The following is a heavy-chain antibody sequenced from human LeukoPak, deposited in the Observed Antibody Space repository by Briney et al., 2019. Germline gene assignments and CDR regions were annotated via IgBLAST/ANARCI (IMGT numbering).Heavy chain of an antibody. J-gene: IGHJ6*03. CDR1: GGSLTGYS. V-gene: IGHV4-34*01. CDR2: INQVEKT. Sequence: SETLSLTCAVHGGSLTGYSWAWVRQSPGEGLEWIGEINQVEKTIYSPSLESRVSISLEASRNHIFPQLTSVAAADTAIYYCARGRATPSRLFFDYYFMDVWGPGTPVTVSS. CDR3: ARGRATPSRLFFDYYFMDV. D-gene: IGHD4-23*01.